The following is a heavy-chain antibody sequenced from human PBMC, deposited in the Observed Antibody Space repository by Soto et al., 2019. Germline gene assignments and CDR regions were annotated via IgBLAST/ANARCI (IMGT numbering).Heavy chain of an antibody. Sequence: SETLSLTCSVSGVSIGSRFWSWIRQAPGKGPELVGYIYHTVNTNYNPALKSRVTISMDTSENQLSLQLSSVTAADTAVYYCARLQYTVVTALDIWGQGTMVTVSS. D-gene: IGHD2-15*01. CDR2: IYHTVNT. CDR1: GVSIGSRF. J-gene: IGHJ3*02. CDR3: ARLQYTVVTALDI. V-gene: IGHV4-59*11.